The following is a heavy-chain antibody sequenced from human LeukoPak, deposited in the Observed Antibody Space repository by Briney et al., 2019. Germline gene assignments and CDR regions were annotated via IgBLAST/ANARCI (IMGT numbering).Heavy chain of an antibody. D-gene: IGHD3-16*01. CDR1: GFTFNKAW. V-gene: IGHV3-23*01. CDR3: AKDDNYIRFLS. CDR2: ITGSGGNR. J-gene: IGHJ5*02. Sequence: GGSLRLSCAASGFTFNKAWMSWVRQAPGKGLEWVSGITGSGGNRYYADSVKGRFTISRDNSKNTLYLQMNSLRAEDTAVYYCAKDDNYIRFLSWGQGTLVTVSS.